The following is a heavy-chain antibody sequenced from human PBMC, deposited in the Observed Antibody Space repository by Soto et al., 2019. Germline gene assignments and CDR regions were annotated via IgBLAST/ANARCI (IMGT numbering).Heavy chain of an antibody. Sequence: SETLSLTCTVSGGSISSGGYYWSWIRRHPGKGLEWIGYLYYSGSTNYNPSLKSRVTISVDTSKNQFSLKLSSVTAADTAVYYCARGPYGSGSYGLGPYYYYYGMDVWGQGTTVTVSS. V-gene: IGHV4-61*08. D-gene: IGHD3-10*01. CDR3: ARGPYGSGSYGLGPYYYYYGMDV. CDR2: LYYSGST. CDR1: GGSISSGGYY. J-gene: IGHJ6*02.